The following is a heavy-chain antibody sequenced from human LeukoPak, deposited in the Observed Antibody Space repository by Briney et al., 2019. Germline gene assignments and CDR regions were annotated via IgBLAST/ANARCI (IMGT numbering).Heavy chain of an antibody. J-gene: IGHJ3*02. CDR3: AKSNGYGLVDI. Sequence: PSETLSLTCTVSGGSITSYYWSWIRQPAGKGLEWIGRIYTSGSTNYNPSLKSRVTMSVDTSRNQFSLKLTSVTAADTAVYYCAKSNGYGLVDIWGQGTMVTVSS. CDR2: IYTSGST. D-gene: IGHD3-10*01. V-gene: IGHV4-4*07. CDR1: GGSITSYY.